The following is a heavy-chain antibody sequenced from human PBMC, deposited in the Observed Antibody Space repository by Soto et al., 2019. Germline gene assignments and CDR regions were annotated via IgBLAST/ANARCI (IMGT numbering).Heavy chain of an antibody. CDR1: GYRFSNYG. CDR2: ISGDNGDT. Sequence: GPEVKTPGASVKVSCKASGYRFSNYGISWVRQAPGQGLERMGWISGDNGDTNYAQRAQGRVTMTIDKSTSTAYMELRSLRSDDTAVYYCARDDGSSSRARALDIWGQGTMVNVSS. CDR3: ARDDGSSSRARALDI. V-gene: IGHV1-18*01. J-gene: IGHJ3*02. D-gene: IGHD2-2*01.